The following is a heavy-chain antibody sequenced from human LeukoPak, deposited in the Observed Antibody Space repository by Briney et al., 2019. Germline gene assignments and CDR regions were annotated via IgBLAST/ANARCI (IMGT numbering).Heavy chain of an antibody. V-gene: IGHV4-34*01. J-gene: IGHJ4*02. CDR2: INHSGST. CDR3: ARDRPGAAAGLVDY. CDR1: GGSFSGYY. Sequence: SETLSLTCAVYGGSFSGYYWSWIRQPPGKGLEWIGKINHSGSTNYNPSLKSRVTISVDTSKNQFSLKLSSVTAADTAVYYCARDRPGAAAGLVDYWGQGTLVTVSS. D-gene: IGHD6-13*01.